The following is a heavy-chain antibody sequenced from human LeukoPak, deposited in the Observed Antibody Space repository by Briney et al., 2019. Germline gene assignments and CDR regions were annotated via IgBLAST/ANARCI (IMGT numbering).Heavy chain of an antibody. D-gene: IGHD4-17*01. CDR1: GYTFSRYY. J-gene: IGHJ4*02. CDR2: INTSGATT. CDR3: ARDWDYGD. V-gene: IGHV1-46*01. Sequence: ASVKVSCKTSGYTFSRYYIHWVRQAPGQGLEWMGIINTSGATTRYGQKFKGRVTATRDTSTSTVYMEMSSLNSEDTAVYYCARDWDYGDWGQGTLVTVSS.